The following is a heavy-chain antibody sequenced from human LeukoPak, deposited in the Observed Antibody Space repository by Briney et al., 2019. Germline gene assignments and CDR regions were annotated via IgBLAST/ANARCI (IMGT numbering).Heavy chain of an antibody. CDR3: ARDWVVVPAAILVFGWFDP. D-gene: IGHD2-2*02. V-gene: IGHV1-18*01. CDR2: ISAYNGNT. Sequence: GASVKVSCKASGYTFTSYGISWVRQAPGQGLEWMGWISAYNGNTNYAQKLQGRVTMTTDTSTSTAYMELRSLRSDDTAVYYCARDWVVVPAAILVFGWFDPWGQGTLVTVSS. J-gene: IGHJ5*02. CDR1: GYTFTSYG.